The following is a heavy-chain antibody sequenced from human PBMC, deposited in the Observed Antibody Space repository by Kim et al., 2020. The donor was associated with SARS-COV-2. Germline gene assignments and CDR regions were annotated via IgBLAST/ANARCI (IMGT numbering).Heavy chain of an antibody. CDR3: ARGVPESRKLWFGELLDLDY. J-gene: IGHJ4*02. V-gene: IGHV4-59*09. Sequence: RVTISVDTSKNQFSLKLSSVTAADTAVYYCARGVPESRKLWFGELLDLDYWGQGTLVTVSS. D-gene: IGHD3-10*01.